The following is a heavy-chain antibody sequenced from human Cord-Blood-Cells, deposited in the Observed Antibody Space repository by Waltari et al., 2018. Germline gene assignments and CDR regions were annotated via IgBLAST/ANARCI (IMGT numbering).Heavy chain of an antibody. Sequence: QVQLVQSGAEVKKPGASVKVSFQASGYTFTRYDITWVRQATGQGLEWRGWRNANSGNTGYAQKCQGRCTITRNTSISTGYMELSSRRSEDMAVYYCARGQGFLEWSNWFDPWGQGTLVTVSS. CDR1: GYTFTRYD. D-gene: IGHD3-3*01. J-gene: IGHJ5*02. CDR2: RNANSGNT. CDR3: ARGQGFLEWSNWFDP. V-gene: IGHV1-8*03.